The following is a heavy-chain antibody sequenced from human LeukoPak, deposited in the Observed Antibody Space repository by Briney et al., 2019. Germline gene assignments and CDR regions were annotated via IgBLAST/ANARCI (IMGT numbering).Heavy chain of an antibody. J-gene: IGHJ5*02. D-gene: IGHD6-13*01. CDR1: GFTFSSYA. V-gene: IGHV3-30*04. CDR2: ISYDGSNK. CDR3: ARAGPPDSSSWYAQNWFDP. Sequence: PGGSLRLSCAASGFTFSSYAMHWVRQAPGKGLEWVAVISYDGSNKYYADSVKGRFTISRDNSKNTLYLQMNSLRAEDTAVYYCARAGPPDSSSWYAQNWFDPWGQGTLVTVSS.